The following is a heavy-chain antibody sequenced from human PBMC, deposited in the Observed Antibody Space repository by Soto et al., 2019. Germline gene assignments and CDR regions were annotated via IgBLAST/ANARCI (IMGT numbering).Heavy chain of an antibody. V-gene: IGHV4-38-2*02. CDR1: GYSVSSGYY. CDR3: ARDDRDSTSPTFDY. J-gene: IGHJ4*02. Sequence: SETLSLTCAVSGYSVSSGYYWGWIRQSPGKGLEWIGSVYLSGVTYFNPSLKSRVTISVDTSKNQFSLKLNSMTAADTAVYYCARDDRDSTSPTFDYWGQGVLVTVSS. CDR2: VYLSGVT. D-gene: IGHD6-6*01.